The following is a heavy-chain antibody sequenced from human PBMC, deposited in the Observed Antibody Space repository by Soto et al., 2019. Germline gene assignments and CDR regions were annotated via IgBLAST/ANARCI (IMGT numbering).Heavy chain of an antibody. CDR3: ARDYYDSSGYHGFDY. CDR2: IYYSGST. D-gene: IGHD3-22*01. V-gene: IGHV4-59*01. Sequence: SETLSLTCTVSGGSISSYYWSWIRQPPGKGLEWIGYIYYSGSTNYNPSLKSRVTISVDTSKNQFSLKLSSVTAADTAVYYCARDYYDSSGYHGFDYWGQGTLVTVS. J-gene: IGHJ4*02. CDR1: GGSISSYY.